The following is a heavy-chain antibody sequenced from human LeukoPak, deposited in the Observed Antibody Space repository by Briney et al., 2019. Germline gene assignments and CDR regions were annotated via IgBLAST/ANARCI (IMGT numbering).Heavy chain of an antibody. D-gene: IGHD3-10*01. CDR2: INPNSGGT. V-gene: IGHV1-2*06. Sequence: GASVKVSCKASGYTFTGYYMHWVRQAPGQGLEWMGRINPNSGGTNYAQKFQGRVTMTRDTSISTAYMELSRLRSDDTAVYHCARITMVRGVKGMYYYYYMDVWGKGTTVTVSS. J-gene: IGHJ6*03. CDR1: GYTFTGYY. CDR3: ARITMVRGVKGMYYYYYMDV.